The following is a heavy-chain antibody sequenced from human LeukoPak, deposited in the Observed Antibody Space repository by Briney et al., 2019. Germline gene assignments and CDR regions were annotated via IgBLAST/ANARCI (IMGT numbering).Heavy chain of an antibody. J-gene: IGHJ3*02. CDR1: GFTFSSYA. V-gene: IGHV3-23*01. CDR2: IRNSGDST. CDR3: AKDVSYGSGKYAFDI. D-gene: IGHD3-10*01. Sequence: GGPLRLSCVASGFTFSSYAMSWVRQAPGKGLEWVSTIRNSGDSTYYADSVKGRFTISRDNSKNTLYLQMNSLRAEDTAVYYCAKDVSYGSGKYAFDIWGQGTMVTVSS.